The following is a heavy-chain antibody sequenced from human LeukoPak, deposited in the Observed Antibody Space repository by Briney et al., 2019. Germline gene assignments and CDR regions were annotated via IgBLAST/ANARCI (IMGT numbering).Heavy chain of an antibody. CDR3: SRGGANDL. J-gene: IGHJ5*02. V-gene: IGHV4-4*07. CDR1: GGSITSDY. CDR2: IFTSGST. Sequence: KPSETLSLTCTAVGGSITSDYWSWIRQPAGKGLEWIGRIFTSGSTTYNPSLKSRVTMSLDTSKNQFFLKLSSVTAADTAAYFCSRGGANDLWGQGTLVTVSS. D-gene: IGHD4/OR15-4a*01.